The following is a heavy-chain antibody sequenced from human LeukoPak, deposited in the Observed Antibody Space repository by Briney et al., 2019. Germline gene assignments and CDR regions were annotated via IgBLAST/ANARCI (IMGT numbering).Heavy chain of an antibody. V-gene: IGHV1-24*01. CDR1: GYTLTDLS. J-gene: IGHJ6*02. CDR3: ATDIPRRVRGVVYSSFGMDV. CDR2: FDPEDGET. Sequence: GASAKVSCKVSGYTLTDLSMHWVRQAPGKGLEWLGGFDPEDGETIYAQKFQGRVTLAEDTSTDTAYMELSSLRSEDTAAYYCATDIPRRVRGVVYSSFGMDVWGQGTTVTVSS. D-gene: IGHD3-10*01.